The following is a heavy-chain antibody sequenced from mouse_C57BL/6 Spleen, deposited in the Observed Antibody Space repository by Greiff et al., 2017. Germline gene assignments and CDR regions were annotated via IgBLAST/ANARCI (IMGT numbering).Heavy chain of an antibody. D-gene: IGHD4-1*01. V-gene: IGHV3-1*01. CDR2: ISYSGST. CDR1: GYSITSGYD. Sequence: EVMLVESGPGMVKPSQSLSLTCTVTGYSITSGYDWHWIRHFPGNKLEWMGYISYSGSTNYNPSLKSRISITHDTSKNHFFLKLNSVTTEDTATYYCARAPYLTGPFDYWGQGTTLTVSS. J-gene: IGHJ2*01. CDR3: ARAPYLTGPFDY.